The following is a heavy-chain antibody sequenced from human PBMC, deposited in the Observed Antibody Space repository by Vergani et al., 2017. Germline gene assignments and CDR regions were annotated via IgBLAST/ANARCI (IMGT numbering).Heavy chain of an antibody. CDR1: GFTFSSYR. Sequence: EVQLVESGGGLVQPGGSLRLSCAASGFTFSSYRMNWVRQAPGKGLVWVSYISSSSSTIYYADSVKGRFTISRDNAKNTLYLQMNSLRAEDTAVYYCASGCTSYYQGFDYWGQGTLVTVSS. CDR2: ISSSSSTI. J-gene: IGHJ4*02. D-gene: IGHD2-2*01. V-gene: IGHV3-48*01. CDR3: ASGCTSYYQGFDY.